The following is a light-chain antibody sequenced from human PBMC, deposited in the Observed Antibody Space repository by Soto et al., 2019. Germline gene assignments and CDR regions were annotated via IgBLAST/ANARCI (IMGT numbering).Light chain of an antibody. CDR3: QQYGSSGT. CDR1: QSVSNNY. V-gene: IGKV3-20*01. Sequence: IVLMQSPGSLSLSPWERDKLCCRASQSVSNNYLAWYQQKPGQAPRLLIYGASNRATGIPDRFSGSGSGTDFTLTISRLEPEDFAVYYCQQYGSSGTFGQGTKVDIK. CDR2: GAS. J-gene: IGKJ1*01.